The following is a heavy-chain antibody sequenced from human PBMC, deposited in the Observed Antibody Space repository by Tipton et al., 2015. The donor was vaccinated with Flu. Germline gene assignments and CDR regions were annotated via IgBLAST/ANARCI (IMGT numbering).Heavy chain of an antibody. Sequence: QLVQSGAEVKKPGSSVKVSCKVSGGNLRSFAISWVRQAPGQGLEWMGGLIPIFGTSEYAQRFQGRVTISLDESTTTAYLELINLRFEDTADYYCARDRYEFWSEYVLYWGPGTLVTVS. J-gene: IGHJ4*02. V-gene: IGHV1-69*01. CDR1: GGNLRSFA. D-gene: IGHD3-3*01. CDR3: ARDRYEFWSEYVLY. CDR2: LIPIFGTS.